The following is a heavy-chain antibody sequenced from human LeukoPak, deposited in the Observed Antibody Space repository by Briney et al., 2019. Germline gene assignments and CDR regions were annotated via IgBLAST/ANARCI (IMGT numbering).Heavy chain of an antibody. CDR3: ARTGSSFDY. CDR1: GFAFSNYA. V-gene: IGHV3-30-3*01. D-gene: IGHD3-10*01. J-gene: IGHJ4*02. CDR2: ISYDGSNK. Sequence: PGGSLRLSCAASGFAFSNYAMYWVRQAPGKGLEWVAVISYDGSNKYYADSVKGRFTISRDNSKNTQYLQMNSLRAEDTAVYYCARTGSSFDYWVQGTLVTVSS.